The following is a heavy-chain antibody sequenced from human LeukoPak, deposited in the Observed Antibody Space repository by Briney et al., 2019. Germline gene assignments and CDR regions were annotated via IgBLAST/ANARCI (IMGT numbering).Heavy chain of an antibody. V-gene: IGHV3-48*01. D-gene: IGHD3-16*01. CDR2: ISSSSSTI. CDR3: ARRSPGGSYYFDY. Sequence: GGSLRLSCAASGFTFSSYSMNWVRQAPGKGLEWVSYISSSSSTIYYADAVKGRFTISRDNAKNSLYLQMNSLRAEDTAVYYCARRSPGGSYYFDYWGQGTLVTVSS. CDR1: GFTFSSYS. J-gene: IGHJ4*02.